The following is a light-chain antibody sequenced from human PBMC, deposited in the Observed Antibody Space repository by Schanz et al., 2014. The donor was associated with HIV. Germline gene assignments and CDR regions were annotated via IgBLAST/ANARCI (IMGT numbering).Light chain of an antibody. V-gene: IGLV2-14*03. Sequence: QSVLTQPASVSGSPGQSISISCTGTSGDVSSYNYVSWYQQHPGKAPKLMIYDVSNRPSGVSNRFSGSKSGNTASLTISGLQAEDEADYYCSSHAGRNSFVVFGGGTKLTVL. J-gene: IGLJ2*01. CDR3: SSHAGRNSFVV. CDR1: SGDVSSYNY. CDR2: DVS.